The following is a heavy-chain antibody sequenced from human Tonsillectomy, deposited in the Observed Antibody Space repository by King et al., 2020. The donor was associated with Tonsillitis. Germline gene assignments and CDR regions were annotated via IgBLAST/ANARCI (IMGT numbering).Heavy chain of an antibody. D-gene: IGHD6-13*01. J-gene: IGHJ6*02. CDR3: ASQGRSSSWYREYYGMDV. CDR2: ISYDGSNK. Sequence: VQLVESGGGVVQPGRSLRLSCAASGFTFSSYGMHWVRQAPGKGLEWVAVISYDGSNKYYADSVKGRFTISRDNSKNTLYLQMNSLRAEDTAVYYCASQGRSSSWYREYYGMDVWGQGTTVTVSS. CDR1: GFTFSSYG. V-gene: IGHV3-33*05.